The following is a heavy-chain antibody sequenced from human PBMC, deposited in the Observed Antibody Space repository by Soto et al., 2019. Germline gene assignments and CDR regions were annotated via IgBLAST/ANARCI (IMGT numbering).Heavy chain of an antibody. V-gene: IGHV4-59*01. J-gene: IGHJ5*02. CDR2: IYDTGST. CDR3: ARCPIGHNWFDP. CDR1: GSDITTYY. Sequence: PSETLSLTCTVSGSDITTYYWSWLRQSPGKGLEWIGHIYDTGSTTYSPSLKSRVTISVDTSNKQFSLRLTSVTAADTAVYYCARCPIGHNWFDPWSQGTLVTVSS.